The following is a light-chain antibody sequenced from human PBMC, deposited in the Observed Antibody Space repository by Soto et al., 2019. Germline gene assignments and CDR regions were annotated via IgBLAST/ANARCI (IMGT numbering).Light chain of an antibody. CDR3: QQYGSSPLVA. Sequence: EIVLTQSPGTLSLSPGERATLSCRASQSVSSSYLAWYQQKPGQAPRLLIYGASSRATGIPDRFSGSGSGTAFTLPISRLEPEDFAVYYCQQYGSSPLVAFGQGTKVEIK. CDR1: QSVSSSY. V-gene: IGKV3-20*01. CDR2: GAS. J-gene: IGKJ1*01.